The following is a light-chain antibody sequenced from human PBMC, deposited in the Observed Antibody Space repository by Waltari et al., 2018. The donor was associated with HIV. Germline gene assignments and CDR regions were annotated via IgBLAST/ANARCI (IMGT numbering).Light chain of an antibody. V-gene: IGLV3-25*03. CDR3: QSGDNSGPHVV. CDR1: VFSRQY. Sequence: SYELTQPPSLSVSPGKTAGTTCSGDVFSRQYSYGYRQKPGQAPVMVMYRDTERPSGIPGRFSGSKSGTTVTLTIGGVQAEDEADYYCQSGDNSGPHVVFGGGTTLTVL. CDR2: RDT. J-gene: IGLJ2*01.